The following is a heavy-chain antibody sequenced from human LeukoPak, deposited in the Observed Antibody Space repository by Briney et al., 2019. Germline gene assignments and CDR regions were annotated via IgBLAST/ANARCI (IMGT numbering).Heavy chain of an antibody. D-gene: IGHD3-10*01. Sequence: SETLSLTCTVSGGSINSYYWSWIRQPPGKGLEWIAYIYYSGSTNHNPSLKSRVTISVDTSKNQFSLNLSSVAGADTAVYYCARLYDYYGSVYYFDYWGQGTLVTVSS. J-gene: IGHJ4*02. CDR2: IYYSGST. V-gene: IGHV4-59*01. CDR1: GGSINSYY. CDR3: ARLYDYYGSVYYFDY.